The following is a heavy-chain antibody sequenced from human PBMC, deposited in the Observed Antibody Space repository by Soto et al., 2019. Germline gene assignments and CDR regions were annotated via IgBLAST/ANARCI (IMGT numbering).Heavy chain of an antibody. CDR2: LYYSGST. CDR3: ARAVREQWLEYYYGMDV. J-gene: IGHJ6*02. CDR1: GCSISSGDYY. Sequence: QVQLQESGPGLVKPSQTLSLTCTVSGCSISSGDYYWSWIHQPPGKCLEWIGYLYYSGSTYYNPSLKCRVTIAVDTTKNQFSLKLSAVAAADTAVYYCARAVREQWLEYYYGMDVWCQGTTVTVS. V-gene: IGHV4-30-4*01. D-gene: IGHD6-19*01.